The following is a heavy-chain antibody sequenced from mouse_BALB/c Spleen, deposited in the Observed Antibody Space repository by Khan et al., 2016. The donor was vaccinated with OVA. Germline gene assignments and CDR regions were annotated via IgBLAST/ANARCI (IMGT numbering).Heavy chain of an antibody. CDR2: INPSNGRT. J-gene: IGHJ3*01. Sequence: QVQLQQPGADLVKPGASVKLSCKASGYTFTTYWIHWVKQRPGQGLEWIGEINPSNGRTNYNEKFKSKATLTVDKSSSTAYMQLTSLTSEDSAVYYCARLYDSGFAYWGQGTLVTVSA. V-gene: IGHV1S81*02. CDR1: GYTFTTYW. D-gene: IGHD1-1*01. CDR3: ARLYDSGFAY.